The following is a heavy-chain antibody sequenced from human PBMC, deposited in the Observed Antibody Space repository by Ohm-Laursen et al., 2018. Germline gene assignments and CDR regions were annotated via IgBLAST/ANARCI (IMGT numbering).Heavy chain of an antibody. CDR1: GAPISTHY. CDR2: IYYSGTT. Sequence: SETLSLTCAVSGAPISTHYWSWIRQPPGKGLEWIGYIYYSGTTNYNPSLKSRVTISLNTSKNQFYLKLSSVTAADTAVYYCARGLWPNDYWGQGTLVTVSS. V-gene: IGHV4-59*11. D-gene: IGHD4/OR15-4a*01. J-gene: IGHJ4*02. CDR3: ARGLWPNDY.